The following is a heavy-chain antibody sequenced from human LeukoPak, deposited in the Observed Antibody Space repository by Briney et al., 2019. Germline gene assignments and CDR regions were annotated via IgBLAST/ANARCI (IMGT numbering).Heavy chain of an antibody. J-gene: IGHJ6*03. CDR3: ATRNYYGTGAYNYYMDV. CDR1: GYTFTSYD. V-gene: IGHV1-8*01. D-gene: IGHD3-10*01. Sequence: EASVKVSCKASGYTFTSYDINWVRQATGQGLEWMGWMNPNSGNTGYAQKFQGRVTMTRNTSISTAYMELGRLRSDDTAVYYCATRNYYGTGAYNYYMDVWGKGTTVTVSS. CDR2: MNPNSGNT.